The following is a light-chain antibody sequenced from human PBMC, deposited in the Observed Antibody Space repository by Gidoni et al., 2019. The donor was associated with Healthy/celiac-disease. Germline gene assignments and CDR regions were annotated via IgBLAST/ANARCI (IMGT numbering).Light chain of an antibody. CDR1: SSDVGGYNY. CDR3: SSYTSSSTVV. V-gene: IGLV2-14*03. CDR2: DVS. Sequence: QSALNQPASVSGSPGQSITISLTGTSSDVGGYNYVSWYQQHPGKAPKLMIYDVSNRPSGVSNRFSGSKSGNTASLTISGLQAEDEADYYCSSYTSSSTVVFGGGTKLTVL. J-gene: IGLJ2*01.